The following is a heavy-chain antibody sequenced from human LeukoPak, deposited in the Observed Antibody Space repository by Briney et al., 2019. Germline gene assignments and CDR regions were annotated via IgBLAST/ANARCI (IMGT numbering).Heavy chain of an antibody. D-gene: IGHD3-10*01. V-gene: IGHV4-59*08. Sequence: PSETLSLTCTVSGGSISSYYWSWIRQPPGKGLEWIGYIYYSGSTNYNPSLKSRVTISVDTSKNQFSLKLSSVTAADTAVYYCARLYGSGRRWFDPWGQGTLVTVSS. CDR2: IYYSGST. CDR3: ARLYGSGRRWFDP. CDR1: GGSISSYY. J-gene: IGHJ5*02.